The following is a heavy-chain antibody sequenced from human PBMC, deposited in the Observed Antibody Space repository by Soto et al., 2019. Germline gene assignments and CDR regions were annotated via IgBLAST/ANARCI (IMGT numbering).Heavy chain of an antibody. D-gene: IGHD3-3*01. CDR1: GFSLDTSGVG. V-gene: IGHV2-5*02. J-gene: IGHJ6*02. Sequence: QITLKESGPTLVKPTQTLTLTCTFSGFSLDTSGVGVAWIRQPPGKALEWLTLIYWDDDKRYSPSLRSRLTIPNDTSENRVVLTMTNMDPVDTATYYCSHMESRVASYGLDVWGQGTTVTVSS. CDR2: IYWDDDK. CDR3: SHMESRVASYGLDV.